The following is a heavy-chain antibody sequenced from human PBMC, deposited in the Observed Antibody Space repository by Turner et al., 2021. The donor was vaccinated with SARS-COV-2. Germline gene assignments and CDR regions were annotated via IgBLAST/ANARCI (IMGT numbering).Heavy chain of an antibody. D-gene: IGHD5-18*01. CDR1: GFTFSSYG. CDR3: AKVGLGSYGPFDY. J-gene: IGHJ4*02. Sequence: VQLVESGGGVVQPGRSLRLSCAASGFTFSSYGMHWVRQAPGKGLEWVAVISYDGSNKYYADSVKGRFTISRDNSKNTLYLQMNSLRAEDTAVYYCAKVGLGSYGPFDYWGQGTLVTVSS. V-gene: IGHV3-30*18. CDR2: ISYDGSNK.